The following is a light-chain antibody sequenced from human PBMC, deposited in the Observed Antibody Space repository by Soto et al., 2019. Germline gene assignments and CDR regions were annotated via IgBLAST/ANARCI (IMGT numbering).Light chain of an antibody. CDR3: QQYNNWPPCT. V-gene: IGKV3-15*01. Sequence: IVVTTSPASLCGSQGHRVTLSCRASQSVSNTLAWYHQKPGQAPRLLIYGPSNRASGIPARFSGSGYGREFTLTISSLQSDDCGLYYCQQYNNWPPCTFGQGTKVDI. CDR1: QSVSNT. CDR2: GPS. J-gene: IGKJ1*01.